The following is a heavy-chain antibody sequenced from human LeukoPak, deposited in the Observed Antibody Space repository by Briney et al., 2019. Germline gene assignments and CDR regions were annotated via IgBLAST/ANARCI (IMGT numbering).Heavy chain of an antibody. CDR3: ARDMGSSWYGYWFDP. V-gene: IGHV1-2*02. J-gene: IGHJ5*02. Sequence: GASVKVSCKASGYTFTGYYMHWVRQAPGQGLEWMGWINPNSGSTNYAQKFQGRVTMTRDTSISTAYMELSRLRSDDTAVYYCARDMGSSWYGYWFDPWGQGTLVTVSS. CDR1: GYTFTGYY. D-gene: IGHD6-13*01. CDR2: INPNSGST.